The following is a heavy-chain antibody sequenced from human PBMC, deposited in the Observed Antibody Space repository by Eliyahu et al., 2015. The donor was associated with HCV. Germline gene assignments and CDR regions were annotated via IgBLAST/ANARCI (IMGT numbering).Heavy chain of an antibody. CDR1: GYRLASNK. CDR2: IDPDDSET. CDR3: ARHLRGSQRSPFDP. D-gene: IGHD6-25*01. J-gene: IGHJ5*02. V-gene: IGHV5-51*01. Sequence: EVQLVQSGAAVKKPGESLKISCKGSGYRLASNKIAWVRQMPGKGLQWMGMIDPDDSETIYSPSFQGRVSISVDRSIDTAYLQWNSLESSDSAIYYCARHLRGSQRSPFDPWGQGTLVTVSS.